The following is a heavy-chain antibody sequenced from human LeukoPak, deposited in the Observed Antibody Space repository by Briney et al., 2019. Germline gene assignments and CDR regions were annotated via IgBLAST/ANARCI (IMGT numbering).Heavy chain of an antibody. V-gene: IGHV3-23*01. Sequence: PGGSPRLSCAASGFTFSSYAMTSVRPAPGRGLEWVLRITADGGSTFYADSVKGRFTISRDNSKNTLYLQADSLRAEDTALYYCAKGHYPDAYRAGGCYYSSWGQGTLVTVSS. J-gene: IGHJ5*02. CDR1: GFTFSSYA. CDR2: ITADGGST. CDR3: AKGHYPDAYRAGGCYYSS. D-gene: IGHD2-21*02.